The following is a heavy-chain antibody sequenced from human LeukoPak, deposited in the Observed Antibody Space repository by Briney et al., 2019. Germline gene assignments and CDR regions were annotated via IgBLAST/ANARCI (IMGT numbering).Heavy chain of an antibody. CDR3: ARGYCSGGSCYHFDS. CDR2: VNSNSGGT. V-gene: IGHV1-2*02. CDR1: GHRFSDYC. Sequence: ASVKVSCRASGHRFSDYCMHWVRQAPGQGLEWMGWVNSNSGGTHYAQNFEGRVTMTRDTSISTAYMELSRLKIDDTALYYCARGYCSGGSCYHFDSWGQGTLVTVSS. J-gene: IGHJ4*02. D-gene: IGHD2-15*01.